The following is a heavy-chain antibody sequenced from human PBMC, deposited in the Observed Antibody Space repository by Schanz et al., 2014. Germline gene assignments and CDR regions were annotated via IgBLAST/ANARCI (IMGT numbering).Heavy chain of an antibody. V-gene: IGHV3-21*04. CDR2: ISDSSSYI. CDR1: GFTFSDYS. D-gene: IGHD4-17*01. CDR3: AKVRGDQRGAFDS. J-gene: IGHJ4*02. Sequence: EVHLVESGGGLVKPGGSLRLSCGASGFTFSDYSMNWVRQAPGKGLEWVSSISDSSSYIYYADSVKGRFTISRDNAKNSLYLQMNSLRVDDTAFYFCAKVRGDQRGAFDSWGQGTLVTVSS.